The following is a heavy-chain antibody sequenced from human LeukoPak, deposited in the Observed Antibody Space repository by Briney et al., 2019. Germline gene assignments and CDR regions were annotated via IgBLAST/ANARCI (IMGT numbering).Heavy chain of an antibody. CDR3: ATEYCGADCYFDS. D-gene: IGHD2-21*02. V-gene: IGHV4-61*01. CDR1: GGSVSRVSYY. CDR2: IYYSGSS. Sequence: SETLSLTCTVSGGSVSRVSYYWTWIRQPPGKGLEWIGYIYYSGSSDYNPSLKSRVTISLDTSKNQFSLKLSSVTAADTTVYYCATEYCGADCYFDSWGQGTLVTVSS. J-gene: IGHJ4*02.